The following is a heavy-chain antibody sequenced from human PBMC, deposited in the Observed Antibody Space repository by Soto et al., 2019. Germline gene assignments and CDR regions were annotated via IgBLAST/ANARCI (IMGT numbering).Heavy chain of an antibody. Sequence: PSETLSLTCTVSGGSISGYYWSWVRQPAGKGLEWVGRIYSDGTTNYSPSLKSRVTMSLDTSKDQFSLHLNSVTAADTAVYYCSRVGCSNSKCYTRGMDVWGQVTTVTVCS. J-gene: IGHJ6*02. CDR3: SRVGCSNSKCYTRGMDV. CDR1: GGSISGYY. CDR2: IYSDGTT. D-gene: IGHD2-2*01. V-gene: IGHV4-4*07.